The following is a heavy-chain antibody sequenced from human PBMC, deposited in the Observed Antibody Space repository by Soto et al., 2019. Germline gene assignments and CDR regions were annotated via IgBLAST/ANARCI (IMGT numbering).Heavy chain of an antibody. CDR1: GDSISSDYYH. Sequence: QVQLQQSGPGPVKPSQTLSLTCTVSGDSISSDYYHWTWIRQSPGKGLEWIGYIHHSGSILYNPSLKSRVTISVDTSKNQSSLHLTSVTAADTAVYFCAREDDGGDSLDVWGQGTTVTVSS. CDR2: IHHSGSI. J-gene: IGHJ6*02. D-gene: IGHD2-21*02. CDR3: AREDDGGDSLDV. V-gene: IGHV4-30-4*08.